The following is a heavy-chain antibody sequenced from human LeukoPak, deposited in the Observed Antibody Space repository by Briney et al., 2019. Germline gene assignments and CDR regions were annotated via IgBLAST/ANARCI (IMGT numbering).Heavy chain of an antibody. Sequence: GGSLRLSCAASGFTFSSYSMNWVRQAPGKGLEWVSSISSSSSYIYYADSVKGRFTISRDNAKNSLYLQMNSLRVEDTAVYYCARDRDDFWSGIDYWGQGTLVTVSS. CDR1: GFTFSSYS. CDR3: ARDRDDFWSGIDY. CDR2: ISSSSSYI. J-gene: IGHJ4*02. D-gene: IGHD3-3*01. V-gene: IGHV3-21*01.